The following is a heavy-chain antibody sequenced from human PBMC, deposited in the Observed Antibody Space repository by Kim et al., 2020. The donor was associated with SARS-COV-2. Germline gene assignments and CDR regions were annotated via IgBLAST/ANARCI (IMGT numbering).Heavy chain of an antibody. J-gene: IGHJ4*02. V-gene: IGHV3-33*06. CDR2: IWYDGSNK. CDR3: AKDRRITAMVMGPFDY. Sequence: GGSLRLSCAASGFTFSSYGMHWVRQAPGKGLEWVAVIWYDGSNKYYADSVKGRFTISRDNSKNTLYLQMSSLRAEDTAVYYCAKDRRITAMVMGPFDYWGQGTLVTVSS. CDR1: GFTFSSYG. D-gene: IGHD5-18*01.